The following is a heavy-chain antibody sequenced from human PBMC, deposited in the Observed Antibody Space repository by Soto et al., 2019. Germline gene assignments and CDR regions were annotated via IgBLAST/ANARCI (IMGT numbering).Heavy chain of an antibody. CDR2: FSPTDSYT. CDR1: GYSFAYYW. J-gene: IGHJ6*02. CDR3: ARHPYIGGFDI. Sequence: GESLKISCKGSGYSFAYYWISWVRQMPGKGLEWMGRFSPTDSYTDYNPSFQGHVTISGDKSISTSYVQWSSLKASDTAMYFCARHPYIGGFDIWGQGTTVTVS. D-gene: IGHD2-15*01. V-gene: IGHV5-10-1*01.